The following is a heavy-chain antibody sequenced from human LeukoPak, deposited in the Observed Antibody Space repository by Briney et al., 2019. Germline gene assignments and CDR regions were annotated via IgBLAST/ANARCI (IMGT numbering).Heavy chain of an antibody. Sequence: LVWVSRINSDGSSTSYAHSVKGGFTISRDNAKNTLYLQMNSLRAEDTAVYYCARDYGDCLDWGQGTLVTVSS. CDR2: INSDGSST. D-gene: IGHD4-17*01. CDR3: ARDYGDCLD. J-gene: IGHJ4*02. V-gene: IGHV3-74*01.